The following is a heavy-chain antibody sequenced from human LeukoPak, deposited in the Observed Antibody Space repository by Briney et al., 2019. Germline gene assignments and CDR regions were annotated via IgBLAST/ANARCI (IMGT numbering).Heavy chain of an antibody. CDR3: ASRLRERFDS. Sequence: GESLKISCKVSGYSFTSYWIGWVRQMPGKGLEWMGIIYPADSDTKYSPSFQGHVSISADKSITTTYLQWSSLKASDTAMYYCASRLRERFDSWGQGTLVTVSS. CDR2: IYPADSDT. D-gene: IGHD5-12*01. J-gene: IGHJ4*02. V-gene: IGHV5-51*01. CDR1: GYSFTSYW.